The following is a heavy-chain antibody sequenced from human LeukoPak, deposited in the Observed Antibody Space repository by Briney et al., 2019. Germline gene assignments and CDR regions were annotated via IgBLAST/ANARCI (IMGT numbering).Heavy chain of an antibody. CDR2: ISYDGSNK. V-gene: IGHV3-30*18. D-gene: IGHD3-9*01. CDR3: AKFLAGDILTGFDY. Sequence: PGGSLRLSCAASGFTFSIYGMHWVRQAPGKRLEWVAVISYDGSNKYYADSVKGRFTISRDNSKNTLYLQMNSLRTEDTAVYYCAKFLAGDILTGFDYWGQGTLVTVSS. J-gene: IGHJ4*02. CDR1: GFTFSIYG.